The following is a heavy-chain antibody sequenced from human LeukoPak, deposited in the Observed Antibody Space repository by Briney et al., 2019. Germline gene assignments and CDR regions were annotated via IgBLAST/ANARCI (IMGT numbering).Heavy chain of an antibody. J-gene: IGHJ4*02. D-gene: IGHD5-12*01. Sequence: PSETLSLTCTVSGGSITGSRYYWGWIRQPPGKGLEWLGSVYYSGRTYDNPSLRRRPTISVNTYKNQFSHKTSLGTAAHTAEYYRARDNGGYDSELFESWGQGTLVTVSS. CDR3: ARDNGGYDSELFES. CDR1: GGSITGSRYY. V-gene: IGHV4-39*02. CDR2: VYYSGRT.